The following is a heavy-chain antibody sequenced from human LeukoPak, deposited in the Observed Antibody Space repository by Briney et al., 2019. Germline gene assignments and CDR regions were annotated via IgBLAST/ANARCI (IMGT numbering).Heavy chain of an antibody. J-gene: IGHJ4*02. V-gene: IGHV3-74*01. CDR2: INTDGSST. D-gene: IGHD3-10*01. Sequence: GGSLRLSCAASGFTFSSYWMHWVRQAPGKGLVWVSRINTDGSSTSYADSVKGRFTISRDNAKNSLYLQMNSLRAEDTAVYYCATDTYYYGSGNAPYYFDYWGQGTLVTVSS. CDR3: ATDTYYYGSGNAPYYFDY. CDR1: GFTFSSYW.